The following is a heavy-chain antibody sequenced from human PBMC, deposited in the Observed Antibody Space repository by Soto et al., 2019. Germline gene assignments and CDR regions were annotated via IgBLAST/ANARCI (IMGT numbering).Heavy chain of an antibody. CDR1: GFTFRRSV. J-gene: IGHJ4*01. D-gene: IGHD2-15*01. Sequence: EVQLLEPGGGLVQPGGSLRLACAASGFTFRRSVMNWVRQAPGLVLAWVSGIGGSGGGTYYADSVKGRFSIFRDDPKDMLYLQMNSLRVEDTAVYYCAKTGYCSGGSCHYINYWGHGTLVTVSS. CDR2: IGGSGGGT. V-gene: IGHV3-23*01. CDR3: AKTGYCSGGSCHYINY.